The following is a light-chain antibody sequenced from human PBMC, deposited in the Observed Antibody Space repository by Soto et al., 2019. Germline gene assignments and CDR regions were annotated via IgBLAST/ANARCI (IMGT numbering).Light chain of an antibody. Sequence: DIQMTQSPSSLSASVADRVTITCRASQTISSYLNWYQQKPGKAPKLLIYAASSLESGVPSRFSGSGSGTDFTLIITSLQPEDFATYFCQQSHSTPYTFGQGTKLEIK. J-gene: IGKJ2*01. V-gene: IGKV1-39*01. CDR3: QQSHSTPYT. CDR2: AAS. CDR1: QTISSY.